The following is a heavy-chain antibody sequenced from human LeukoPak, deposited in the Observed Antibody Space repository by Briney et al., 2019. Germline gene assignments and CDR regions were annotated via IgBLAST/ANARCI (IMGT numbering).Heavy chain of an antibody. J-gene: IGHJ4*02. Sequence: GGSLRLSCVASGFTFSSYEMNWVRQAPGKGLEWVSYISSSGSTIYYADSVKGRFTISRDNAKNSLYLQTNSLRAEDTAVYYCARWARDYYGSGSYPGDYWGQGTLVTVSS. CDR3: ARWARDYYGSGSYPGDY. CDR2: ISSSGSTI. D-gene: IGHD3-10*01. CDR1: GFTFSSYE. V-gene: IGHV3-48*03.